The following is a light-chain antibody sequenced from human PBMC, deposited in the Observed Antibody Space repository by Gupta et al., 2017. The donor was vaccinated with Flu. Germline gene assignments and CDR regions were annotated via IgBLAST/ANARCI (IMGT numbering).Light chain of an antibody. V-gene: IGKV1-9*01. CDR3: QQVNSYPYT. CDR2: SAS. Sequence: GDRVTITCRASQGIRSYLAWYQQKPGKAPKLLIYSASTLQSGVPSRFSGSGSGTEYTLTIRSLQPEDFATYFCQQVNSYPYTFGQGTKLEIK. J-gene: IGKJ2*01. CDR1: QGIRSY.